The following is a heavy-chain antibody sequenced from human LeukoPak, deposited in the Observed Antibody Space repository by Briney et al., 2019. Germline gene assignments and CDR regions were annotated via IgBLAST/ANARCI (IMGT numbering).Heavy chain of an antibody. Sequence: SETLSLTCTVSGGSISSHYWSWIRQPPGKGLEWIGYINYSGSTNYNPSLKSRVTISVDTSKNQFSLKLSSVTAADTAVYYCARVASVEMAIDYWGQGTLVTVSS. CDR1: GGSISSHY. J-gene: IGHJ4*02. D-gene: IGHD5-24*01. CDR2: INYSGST. CDR3: ARVASVEMAIDY. V-gene: IGHV4-59*11.